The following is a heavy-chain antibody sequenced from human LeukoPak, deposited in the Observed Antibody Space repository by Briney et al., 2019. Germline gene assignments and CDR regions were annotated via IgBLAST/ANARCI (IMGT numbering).Heavy chain of an antibody. CDR3: AKGPRWDITMVQGLVDY. D-gene: IGHD3-10*01. CDR2: ISWNSGSI. Sequence: GRSLRLSCAASGFTFDDYAMHWVRQAPGKGLEWVSGISWNSGSIGYADSVKGRFTISRDNAKNSLYLQMNGLRAEDTALYYCAKGPRWDITMVQGLVDYWGQGTLVTVSS. V-gene: IGHV3-9*01. J-gene: IGHJ4*02. CDR1: GFTFDDYA.